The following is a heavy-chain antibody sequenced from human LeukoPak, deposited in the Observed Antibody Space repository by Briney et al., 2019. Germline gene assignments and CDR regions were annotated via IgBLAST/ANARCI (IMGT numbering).Heavy chain of an antibody. J-gene: IGHJ4*02. CDR2: ISGSGGST. V-gene: IGHV3-23*01. CDR1: GFTFSSYA. D-gene: IGHD4-11*01. Sequence: PGGSLRLSCAASGFTFSSYAMSCVRQAPGKGLEWVSAISGSGGSTYYADSVKSRFTISRDNSKNTLYLQMNSLRAEDTAVYYCAKPDDYSNYFDYWGQGTLVTVSS. CDR3: AKPDDYSNYFDY.